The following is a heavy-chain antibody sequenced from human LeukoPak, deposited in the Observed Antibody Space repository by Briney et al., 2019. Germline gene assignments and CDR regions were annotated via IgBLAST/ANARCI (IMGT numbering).Heavy chain of an antibody. CDR1: GYTFTGYY. J-gene: IGHJ6*02. V-gene: IGHV1-2*02. CDR2: INPNSGGT. D-gene: IGHD6-13*01. CDR3: ARASGYSSSWYLRTYGVDV. Sequence: ASVKVSCKASGYTFTGYYMHWVRQAPGQGLERMGWINPNSGGTNYAQKFQGRVTMTRDTSISTAYMELSRLRSDDTAVYYCARASGYSSSWYLRTYGVDVWGQGTTVTVSS.